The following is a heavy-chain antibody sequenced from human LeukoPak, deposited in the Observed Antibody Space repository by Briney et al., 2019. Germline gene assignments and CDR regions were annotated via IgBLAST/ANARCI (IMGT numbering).Heavy chain of an antibody. CDR1: GFTFSSYW. J-gene: IGHJ5*02. CDR3: VRGPGIPVAAS. CDR2: INHSGSP. D-gene: IGHD6-19*01. Sequence: PGGSLRLSCAASGFTFSSYWMNWARQAPGKGLEWIGEINHSGSPNYSPSFKSRVTISADTSKNQFSLSLRSVTAADTAVYYCVRGPGIPVAASWGQGTLVTVSS. V-gene: IGHV4-34*01.